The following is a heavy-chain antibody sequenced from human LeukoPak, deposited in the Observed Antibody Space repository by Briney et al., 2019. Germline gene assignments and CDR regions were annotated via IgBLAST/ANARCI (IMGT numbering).Heavy chain of an antibody. Sequence: PGGSLRLSCAASGFPFSGYWMDWVRQASGKGMEWVANINQDGSTQYYAAPVKGRFTISRDNAKSSLYLQMNILRAEDTAVYYCSRSLDYLGQGALVTVSS. CDR1: GFPFSGYW. CDR3: SRSLDY. J-gene: IGHJ4*02. V-gene: IGHV3-7*01. CDR2: INQDGSTQ.